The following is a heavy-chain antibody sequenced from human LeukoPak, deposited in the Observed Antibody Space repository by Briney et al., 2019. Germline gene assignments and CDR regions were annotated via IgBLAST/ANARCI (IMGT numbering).Heavy chain of an antibody. CDR2: IHHSGST. V-gene: IGHV4-38-2*02. CDR1: GYSIASGYH. J-gene: IGHJ4*02. Sequence: SETLSLTCTVSGYSIASGYHWGWIRQPPGKGLEWIGGIHHSGSTYYNTSLRSRVTISVDTSKNQFSLKLSSVTAADTAVYYCARDPVPYYYGSGSPTFLDYWGQGTLVTVSS. D-gene: IGHD3-10*01. CDR3: ARDPVPYYYGSGSPTFLDY.